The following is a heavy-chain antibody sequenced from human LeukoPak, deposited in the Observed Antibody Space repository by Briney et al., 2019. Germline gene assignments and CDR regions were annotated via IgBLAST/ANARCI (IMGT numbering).Heavy chain of an antibody. Sequence: GASVKVSCKASGYTFTSYGISWVRQAPGQGLEWMGWISAYNGNTNYAQKFQGRVTITRDTSASTAYMELSSLRSEDTAVYYCARVRVGATNLVYWGQGTLVTVSS. J-gene: IGHJ4*02. CDR1: GYTFTSYG. V-gene: IGHV1-18*01. CDR2: ISAYNGNT. CDR3: ARVRVGATNLVY. D-gene: IGHD1-26*01.